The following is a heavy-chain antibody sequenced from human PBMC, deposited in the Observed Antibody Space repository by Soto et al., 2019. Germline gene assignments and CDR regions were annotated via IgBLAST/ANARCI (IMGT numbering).Heavy chain of an antibody. CDR1: GFTFSDYY. CDR3: ARDHSLAGYSYGKFDC. CDR2: ISSRSSYT. J-gene: IGHJ4*02. Sequence: TGGSLRLSCAASGFTFSDYYMSWIRQAPGKGLEWVSHISSRSSYTNYADSVKGRFTISRDNAKNTLYLQMNRLRADDTAVYYCARDHSLAGYSYGKFDCSGQGTLVTVSS. V-gene: IGHV3-11*06. D-gene: IGHD5-18*01.